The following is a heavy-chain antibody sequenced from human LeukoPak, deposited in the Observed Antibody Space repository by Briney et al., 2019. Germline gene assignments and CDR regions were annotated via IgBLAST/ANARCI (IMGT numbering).Heavy chain of an antibody. CDR1: GGSISSYY. CDR2: IYGSGGT. V-gene: IGHV4-4*07. J-gene: IGHJ5*02. D-gene: IGHD1-1*01. Sequence: SETLSLTCSVSGGSISSYYWSWIRQPAGKGLEWIGRIYGSGGTNYNPSLKSRVTMSVDTSKSQLSLKLSSLTAADTAVYYCARAQAGTSSRSDPWGQGTLVTVSS. CDR3: ARAQAGTSSRSDP.